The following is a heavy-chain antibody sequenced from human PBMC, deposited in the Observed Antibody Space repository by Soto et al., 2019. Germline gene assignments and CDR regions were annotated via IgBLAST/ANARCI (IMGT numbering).Heavy chain of an antibody. CDR2: IWYDGSNK. CDR3: ARDITIFGVVIIKYYGMDV. J-gene: IGHJ6*02. CDR1: GFTFSSYG. D-gene: IGHD3-3*01. Sequence: GSLRLSCAASGFTFSSYGMHWVRQAPGKGLEWVAVIWYDGSNKYYADSVKGRFTISRDNSKNTLYLQMNSLRAEDTAVYYCARDITIFGVVIIKYYGMDVWGQGTTVTVSS. V-gene: IGHV3-33*01.